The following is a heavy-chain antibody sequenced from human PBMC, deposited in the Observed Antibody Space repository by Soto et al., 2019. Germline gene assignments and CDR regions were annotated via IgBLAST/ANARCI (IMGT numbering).Heavy chain of an antibody. V-gene: IGHV4-59*01. D-gene: IGHD3-3*01. J-gene: IGHJ5*02. Sequence: SETLSLTCTVSGGSIGSYYWSWIRQPPGKGLEWIGYIYYSGSTNYNPSLKSRVTISVDTSKNQFSLKLSSVTAADTAVYYCARAVLDNWFDPWGQGTLVTYPQ. CDR2: IYYSGST. CDR3: ARAVLDNWFDP. CDR1: GGSIGSYY.